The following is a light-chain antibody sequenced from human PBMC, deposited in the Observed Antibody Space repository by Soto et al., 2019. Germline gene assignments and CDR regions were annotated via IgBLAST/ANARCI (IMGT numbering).Light chain of an antibody. Sequence: EIVMTQSPATLSVSPGERATLSCRASQSVSSNLAWYQQKPGQAPRLLIYGASNRATGIPDRFSGSGSETDFTLTISGLRSEDSAVYFCQQYNNWPFSFGQGTRLEIK. J-gene: IGKJ5*01. CDR2: GAS. CDR1: QSVSSN. CDR3: QQYNNWPFS. V-gene: IGKV3D-15*01.